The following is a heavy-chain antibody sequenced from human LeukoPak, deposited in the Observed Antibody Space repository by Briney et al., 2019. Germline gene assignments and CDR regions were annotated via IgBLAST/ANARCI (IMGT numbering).Heavy chain of an antibody. D-gene: IGHD5/OR15-5a*01. Sequence: GGSLRLSCAASGFTFSNYAMNWVRQAPGKGLECVSVISGNGGNTYYADSVKGRFTISRDNSKNTLYLQMNSLRAEDTAVYYCTRSTRIVYYSDYWGQGTLVTVSS. V-gene: IGHV3-23*01. CDR2: ISGNGGNT. CDR3: TRSTRIVYYSDY. J-gene: IGHJ4*02. CDR1: GFTFSNYA.